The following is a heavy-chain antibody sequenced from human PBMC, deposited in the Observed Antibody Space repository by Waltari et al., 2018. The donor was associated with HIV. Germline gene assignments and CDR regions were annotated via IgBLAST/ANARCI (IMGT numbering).Heavy chain of an antibody. V-gene: IGHV1-69*12. CDR2: IIPICGKT. Sequence: QVQLVQSGSEVKKPGSSVKVSCKASGGTFRSYAITWVRQAPGQGPEWMGDIIPICGKTNRAQSFQGRVTLTADQSTSTAYMELSSLRSEDTAMYYCARENSHDYGDYRSAFDIWGQGTMVTVSS. CDR1: GGTFRSYA. D-gene: IGHD4-17*01. CDR3: ARENSHDYGDYRSAFDI. J-gene: IGHJ3*02.